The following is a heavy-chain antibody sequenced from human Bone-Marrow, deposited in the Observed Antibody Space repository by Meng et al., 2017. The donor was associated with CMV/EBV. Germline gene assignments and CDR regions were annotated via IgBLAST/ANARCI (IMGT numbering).Heavy chain of an antibody. CDR3: TTDVEYFSGYYRYYFDY. D-gene: IGHD3-22*01. CDR1: GFTFSNAW. V-gene: IGHV3-15*01. Sequence: GGSLRLSCAASGFTFSNAWMSWVRQAPGKGLEWVGRIKSKTDGGTTDYAATVKGRFTISRDDSKNTLYLQMNSLKTEDTAVYYCTTDVEYFSGYYRYYFDYWGQGTLVTVSS. CDR2: IKSKTDGGTT. J-gene: IGHJ4*02.